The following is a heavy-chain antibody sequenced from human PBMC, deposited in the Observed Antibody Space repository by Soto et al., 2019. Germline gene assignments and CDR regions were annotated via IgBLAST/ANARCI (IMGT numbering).Heavy chain of an antibody. CDR2: IYYSGST. Sequence: SETLSLTCTVSGGSISSSSYYWGWIRQPPGKGLEWIGSIYYSGSTYYNPSLKSRVTISVDTSKNQFSLKLSSVTAADTAVYYCARLGRGFGGVIVIYYYYYMDVWGKGTTVTVSS. V-gene: IGHV4-39*01. D-gene: IGHD3-16*02. CDR3: ARLGRGFGGVIVIYYYYYMDV. J-gene: IGHJ6*03. CDR1: GGSISSSSYY.